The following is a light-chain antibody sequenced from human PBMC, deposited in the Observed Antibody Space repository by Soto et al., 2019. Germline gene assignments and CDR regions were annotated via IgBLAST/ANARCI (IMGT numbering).Light chain of an antibody. V-gene: IGKV2-28*01. CDR3: MQPLQPWT. CDR2: LGS. CDR1: QSLLHSNGYNY. Sequence: DIVMTQSQLSLPVTPGEPASLSCRSSQSLLHSNGYNYLDWYLQKPGQSPXLLIYLGSNRASGVPDRFSGSGSGTDFTLKIRRVEAEDVGVDYCMQPLQPWTCGQLTQVEIK. J-gene: IGKJ1*01.